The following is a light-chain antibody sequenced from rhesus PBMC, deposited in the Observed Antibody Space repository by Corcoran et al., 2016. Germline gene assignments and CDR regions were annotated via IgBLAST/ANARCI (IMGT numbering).Light chain of an antibody. CDR3: QHNYGTPFT. J-gene: IGKJ3*01. CDR2: KAS. V-gene: IGKV1-74*01. CDR1: ENVNNY. Sequence: DIQMTQSPSSLSASVGDRVTITCRTSENVNNYLNWYQQKPGKAPQLLIYKASTLQSGVPSRFSGSGDGTDYTFTISSLQSEDVATYYCQHNYGTPFTFGPGTKLDIK.